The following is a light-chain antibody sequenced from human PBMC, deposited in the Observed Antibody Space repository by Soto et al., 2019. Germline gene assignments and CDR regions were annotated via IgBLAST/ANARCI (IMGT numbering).Light chain of an antibody. CDR1: RDISRY. V-gene: IGKV1-39*01. Sequence: DIQMTQSPSSLSASVGDRVTIICRASRDISRYLNWYQHKPGKAPKLLIYAASNLHSGVPSRFSGSGSGADFTLTISSLQPEDFATYYCQQTYSTPRLFGGGTKVEIK. CDR3: QQTYSTPRL. J-gene: IGKJ4*01. CDR2: AAS.